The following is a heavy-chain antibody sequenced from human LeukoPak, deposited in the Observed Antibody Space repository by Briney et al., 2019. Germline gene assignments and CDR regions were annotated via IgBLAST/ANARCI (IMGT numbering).Heavy chain of an antibody. Sequence: SGPTLVKPTQTLTLTCTFSGFSLTTTGVGVGWIRQPPGKALEWLAVIYWKDDERYSPSLKNRLTITKDTSKNQVVLTMTNMDPVDTATYYCAHRNIGDGSGYWGQGTLVTVSS. J-gene: IGHJ4*02. D-gene: IGHD1-14*01. V-gene: IGHV2-5*01. CDR3: AHRNIGDGSGY. CDR1: GFSLTTTGVG. CDR2: IYWKDDE.